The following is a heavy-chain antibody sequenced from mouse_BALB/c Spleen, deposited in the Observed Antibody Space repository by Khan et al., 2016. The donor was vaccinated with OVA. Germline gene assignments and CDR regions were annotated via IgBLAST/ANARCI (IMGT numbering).Heavy chain of an antibody. D-gene: IGHD3-1*01. CDR3: ESSGGNFHWYFDV. J-gene: IGHJ1*01. CDR2: MSSGSSTI. Sequence: EVQLQESGGGLVQPGGSRKLSCAASGFTFSHFGMHWVRQAPKQGLAWVAYMSSGSSTIYSVDTVKGRFTISRDNLKNILFLQMTSLRSENTAMYYCESSGGNFHWYFDVWGAGTSVTVSS. V-gene: IGHV5-17*02. CDR1: GFTFSHFG.